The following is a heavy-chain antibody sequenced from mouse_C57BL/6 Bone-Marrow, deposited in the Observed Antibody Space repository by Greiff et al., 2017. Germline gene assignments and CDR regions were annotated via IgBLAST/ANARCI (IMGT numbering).Heavy chain of an antibody. Sequence: QVQLKESGAELVRPGASVTLSCKASGYTFTDYEMHWVKQTPVHGLEWIGAIDPETGGTAYNQKFKGKAILTADKSSSTAYMELRSLTSEDSAVYYCTRSDYGDFDVWGTGTTVTVSS. CDR1: GYTFTDYE. J-gene: IGHJ1*03. CDR3: TRSDYGDFDV. CDR2: IDPETGGT. V-gene: IGHV1-15*01.